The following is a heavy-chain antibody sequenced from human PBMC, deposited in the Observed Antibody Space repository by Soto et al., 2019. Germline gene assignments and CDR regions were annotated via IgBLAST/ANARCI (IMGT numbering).Heavy chain of an antibody. D-gene: IGHD1-20*01. CDR1: GGSISSGGYY. Sequence: SETLSLTCTVSGGSISSGGYYWSWIRQLPGKGLEWIGYIYYSGSTYYNPSLKSRVTISVDTSKNQFSLKLSSVTAADTAVYYCAGVGGINWFDPWGQGTLVTVSS. V-gene: IGHV4-31*03. J-gene: IGHJ5*02. CDR3: AGVGGINWFDP. CDR2: IYYSGST.